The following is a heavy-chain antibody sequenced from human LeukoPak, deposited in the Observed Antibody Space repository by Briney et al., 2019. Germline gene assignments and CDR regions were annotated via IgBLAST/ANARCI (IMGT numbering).Heavy chain of an antibody. CDR2: FSGSGGST. D-gene: IGHD6-19*01. V-gene: IGHV3-23*01. CDR3: AKVSGIAVAGEDFDY. J-gene: IGHJ4*02. Sequence: GSLRLSCAASGFTFNSYAISWVRQGPGKGLEWVSAFSGSGGSTYYADSVKGRFTISRDNSKNTLYLQMNSLRAEDTAVYYCAKVSGIAVAGEDFDYWGQGTLVTVSS. CDR1: GFTFNSYA.